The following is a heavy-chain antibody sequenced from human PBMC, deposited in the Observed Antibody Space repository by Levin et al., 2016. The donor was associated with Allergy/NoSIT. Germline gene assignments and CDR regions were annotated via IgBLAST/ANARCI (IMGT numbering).Heavy chain of an antibody. CDR2: IYSGGST. D-gene: IGHD6-19*01. CDR3: ARVTSSGLYFDY. V-gene: IGHV3-53*01. CDR1: GFTVSSNY. J-gene: IGHJ4*02. Sequence: GESLKISCAASGFTVSSNYMSWVRQAPGKGLEWVSVIYSGGSTYYADSVKGRFTISRDNSKNTLYLQMNSLRAEDTAVYYCARVTSSGLYFDYVGPGNPGHRLL.